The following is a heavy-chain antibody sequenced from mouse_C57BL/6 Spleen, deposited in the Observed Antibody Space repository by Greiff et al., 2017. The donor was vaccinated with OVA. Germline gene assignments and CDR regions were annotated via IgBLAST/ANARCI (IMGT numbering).Heavy chain of an antibody. D-gene: IGHD2-4*01. CDR2: INPGSGGT. CDR1: GYAFTNYL. J-gene: IGHJ1*03. Sequence: QVQLQQSGAELVRPGTSVKVSCKASGYAFTNYLIEWVKQRPGQGLEWIGVINPGSGGTNYNEKFKGKATLTADKSSSTAYMQLSSLTSEDSAVYFCASIYCDYDGELRGWYFDVWGTGTTVTVSS. V-gene: IGHV1-54*01. CDR3: ASIYCDYDGELRGWYFDV.